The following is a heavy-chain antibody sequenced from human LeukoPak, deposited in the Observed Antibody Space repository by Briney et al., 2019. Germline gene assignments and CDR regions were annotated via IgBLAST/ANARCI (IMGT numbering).Heavy chain of an antibody. CDR3: VRVGEIWSNGGFFDL. J-gene: IGHJ4*02. CDR2: VYSSGTT. CDR1: ACSISSYY. V-gene: IGHV4-4*07. Sequence: SETLSLTCTVSACSISSYYWSWIRQSAGQGLEWLGSVYSSGTTAYNPSLRRRLTMSVDTTKSQLSLKLNSETAADTAVYYCVRVGEIWSNGGFFDLWGQGTLVTVSS. D-gene: IGHD3-16*01.